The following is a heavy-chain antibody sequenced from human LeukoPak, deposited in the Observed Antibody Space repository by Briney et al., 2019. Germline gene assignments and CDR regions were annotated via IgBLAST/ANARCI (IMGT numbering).Heavy chain of an antibody. J-gene: IGHJ4*02. D-gene: IGHD2-21*02. Sequence: ASVKVSCKASGYIFTGYYMHWVRQAPGQGLEWMGWINPNSGGTNSAQKFQGRVTMTRDTSISTAYMELSRLRSDDTAVYYCTCGGTAFDYWGQGTLVTVSS. CDR2: INPNSGGT. CDR1: GYIFTGYY. V-gene: IGHV1-2*02. CDR3: TCGGTAFDY.